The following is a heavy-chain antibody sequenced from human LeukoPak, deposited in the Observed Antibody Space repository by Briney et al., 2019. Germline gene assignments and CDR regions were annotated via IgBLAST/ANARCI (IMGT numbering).Heavy chain of an antibody. Sequence: GGSLRLSCAASGFTFSSYGMHWVRQAPGKGLEWVAVISYDGSNKYCADSVKGRFTISRDNSKNTLYLQMNSLRAEDTAVYYCAKVFGYSYGLYYFDYWGQGTLVTVSS. CDR2: ISYDGSNK. V-gene: IGHV3-30*18. D-gene: IGHD5-18*01. CDR1: GFTFSSYG. J-gene: IGHJ4*02. CDR3: AKVFGYSYGLYYFDY.